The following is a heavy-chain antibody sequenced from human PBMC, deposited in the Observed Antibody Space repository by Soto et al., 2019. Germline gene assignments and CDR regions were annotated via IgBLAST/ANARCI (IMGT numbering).Heavy chain of an antibody. V-gene: IGHV3-21*01. CDR1: GFTFSSYS. Sequence: GGSLRLSCAASGFTFSSYSMNWVRQAPGKGLEWVSSISSSSYIYYADSVKGRFTISRDSAKNSLYLQMNSLRAEDTAVYYCARDNPSGSYFTVDYWGQGTLVTVSS. J-gene: IGHJ4*02. D-gene: IGHD1-26*01. CDR3: ARDNPSGSYFTVDY. CDR2: ISSSSYI.